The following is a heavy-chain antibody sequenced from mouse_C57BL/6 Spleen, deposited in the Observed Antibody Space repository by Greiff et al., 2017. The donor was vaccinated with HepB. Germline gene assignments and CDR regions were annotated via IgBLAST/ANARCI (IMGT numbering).Heavy chain of an antibody. CDR1: GYTFTSYW. CDR2: IDPSDSYT. V-gene: IGHV1-50*01. Sequence: QVQLQQPGAELVKPGASVKLSCKASGYTFTSYWMQWVNQRPGQGLEWIGEIDPSDSYTNYNQKFKGKATLTVDTSSSTAYMQLSSLTSEDSAVYYCARSIYYGNYVGYFDVWGTGTTVTVSS. J-gene: IGHJ1*03. D-gene: IGHD2-1*01. CDR3: ARSIYYGNYVGYFDV.